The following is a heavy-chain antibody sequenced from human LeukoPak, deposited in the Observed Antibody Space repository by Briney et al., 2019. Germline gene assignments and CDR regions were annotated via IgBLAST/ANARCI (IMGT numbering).Heavy chain of an antibody. CDR1: GFTLSSYA. J-gene: IGHJ4*02. CDR2: IGVSGTGT. V-gene: IGHV3-23*01. CDR3: AAYNCSSTKCYTGGSDH. Sequence: GGSLRLSCAASGFTLSSYAMSWVRQAPGKGLEWVSAIGVSGTGTYYADSVKGRFTISRDNSKSTLFLQMNSLRAEDTAVYYCAAYNCSSTKCYTGGSDHWGQGTLLTVSS. D-gene: IGHD2-2*02.